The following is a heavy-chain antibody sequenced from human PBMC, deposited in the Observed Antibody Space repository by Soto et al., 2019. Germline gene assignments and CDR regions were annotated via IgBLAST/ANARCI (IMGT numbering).Heavy chain of an antibody. Sequence: SETLSLTCTVSGGSISSGGYYWSWIRQHPGKGLEWIGYIYYSGSTYYNPSLKSRVTISVDTSKNQFSLKLSSATAADTAVYYCARDLKGRRWLQSGFDYWGQGTLVTVSS. CDR3: ARDLKGRRWLQSGFDY. V-gene: IGHV4-31*03. J-gene: IGHJ4*02. CDR1: GGSISSGGYY. D-gene: IGHD5-12*01. CDR2: IYYSGST.